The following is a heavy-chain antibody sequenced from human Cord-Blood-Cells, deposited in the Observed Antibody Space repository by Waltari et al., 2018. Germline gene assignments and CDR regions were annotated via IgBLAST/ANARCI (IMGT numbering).Heavy chain of an antibody. CDR1: AFTFRSYA. V-gene: IGHV3-30*18. Sequence: QVHLVESGGGVVQPARSLRLSCAASAFTFRSYAMHWVRQAPGKGLGWVAVISYDGSNKYYADSVKGRFTISRDNSKNTLYLQMNSLRAEDTAVYYCAKAPHYYDSSGYYFDYWGQGTLVTVSS. J-gene: IGHJ4*02. CDR3: AKAPHYYDSSGYYFDY. D-gene: IGHD3-22*01. CDR2: ISYDGSNK.